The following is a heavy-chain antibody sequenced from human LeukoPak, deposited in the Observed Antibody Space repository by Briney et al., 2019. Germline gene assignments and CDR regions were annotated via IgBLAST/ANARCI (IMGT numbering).Heavy chain of an antibody. CDR3: AKIPSATENFDY. CDR1: GFTFDSYG. Sequence: GRSLRLSCAASGFTFDSYGMHWVRQAPGKGLEWVAVISYDGNNKYYANSVKGRFTISRDNAKNTLYLQMDSLRAEDTAIYYCAKIPSATENFDYWGQGTLVMVSS. J-gene: IGHJ4*02. D-gene: IGHD5-12*01. CDR2: ISYDGNNK. V-gene: IGHV3-30*18.